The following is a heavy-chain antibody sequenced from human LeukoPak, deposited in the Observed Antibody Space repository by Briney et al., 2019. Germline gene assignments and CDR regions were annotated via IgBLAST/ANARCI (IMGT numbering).Heavy chain of an antibody. D-gene: IGHD6-6*01. CDR1: GYSFSGYY. V-gene: IGHV1-2*02. J-gene: IGHJ4*02. CDR2: INPNNGGT. Sequence: ASVKVSCKASGYSFSGYYINWVRQAPGQGLEWMGWINPNNGGTNQLQKFQGRVTMTRDTSISTAYMELSSLISDDTAVYYCARYSNSGGDYWGQGTLVTVSS. CDR3: ARYSNSGGDY.